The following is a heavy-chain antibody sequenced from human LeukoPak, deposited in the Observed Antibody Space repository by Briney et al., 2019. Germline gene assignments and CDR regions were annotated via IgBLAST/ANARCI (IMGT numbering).Heavy chain of an antibody. J-gene: IGHJ3*02. Sequence: GGSLRLSCAASGFTFSSYSMNWVRQAPGKGLEWVSSISSSSYIYYADSVKGRFTISRDNAKNSLYLQMNSLRAEDTAVYYCAREMYYYDSSGYQYTDAFDIWGQGTMVTVSS. CDR2: ISSSSYI. D-gene: IGHD3-22*01. CDR3: AREMYYYDSSGYQYTDAFDI. V-gene: IGHV3-21*01. CDR1: GFTFSSYS.